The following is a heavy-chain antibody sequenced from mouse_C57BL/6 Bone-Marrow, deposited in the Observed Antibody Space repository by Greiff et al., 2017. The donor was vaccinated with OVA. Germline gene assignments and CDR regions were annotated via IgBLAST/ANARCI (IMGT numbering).Heavy chain of an antibody. CDR1: GYAFTNYL. Sequence: QVQLQQSGAELVRPGTSVKVSCKASGYAFTNYLIEWVKQRPGQGLEWIGVINPGSGGTNYNEKFKGKATLTADKSSSTAYMQLSSLTSEDSAVYLCARGGYGPYFDYWGQGTTLTVSS. J-gene: IGHJ2*01. D-gene: IGHD1-1*02. CDR2: INPGSGGT. CDR3: ARGGYGPYFDY. V-gene: IGHV1-54*01.